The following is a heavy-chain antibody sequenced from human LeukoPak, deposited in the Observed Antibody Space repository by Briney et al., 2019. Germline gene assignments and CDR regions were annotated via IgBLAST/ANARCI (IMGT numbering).Heavy chain of an antibody. CDR2: TNPNSGGT. Sequence: ASVKVSCKASGYTFTGYYMHWVRQAPGQGLEWMGWTNPNSGGTNYAQKFQGRVTMTRDTSISTAYMELSRLRSDDTAVYYCARDDRYYYDSSGYRDYWGQGALVTVSS. D-gene: IGHD3-22*01. CDR1: GYTFTGYY. V-gene: IGHV1-2*02. J-gene: IGHJ4*02. CDR3: ARDDRYYYDSSGYRDY.